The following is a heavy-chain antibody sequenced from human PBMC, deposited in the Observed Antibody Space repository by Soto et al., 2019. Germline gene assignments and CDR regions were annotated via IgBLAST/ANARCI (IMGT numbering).Heavy chain of an antibody. Sequence: QVQLQQWGAGLLKPSETLSLTCAVYGGSFSGYYWSWIRQPPGKGLEWIGEINHSGSTNYNPSLKSRVTISVDTSKHQFSLKLSSVTAADTAVYYCARADYGDGDYWGQGTLVTVSS. J-gene: IGHJ4*02. D-gene: IGHD4-17*01. CDR1: GGSFSGYY. V-gene: IGHV4-34*01. CDR3: ARADYGDGDY. CDR2: INHSGST.